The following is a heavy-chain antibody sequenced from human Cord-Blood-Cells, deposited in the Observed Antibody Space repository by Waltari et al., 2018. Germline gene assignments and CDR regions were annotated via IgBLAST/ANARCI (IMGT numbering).Heavy chain of an antibody. CDR1: GGSISSYY. Sequence: QVQLQESGPGLVKPSETLSLTCTVSGGSISSYYWSWIRQPAGKGLAWIGRIYTSWSTNYNPSLKSRVTMSVDTSKNQFSLKLSSVTAADTAVYYCARGGTTSGDYWGQGTLVTVSS. D-gene: IGHD1-7*01. CDR3: ARGGTTSGDY. J-gene: IGHJ4*02. CDR2: IYTSWST. V-gene: IGHV4-4*07.